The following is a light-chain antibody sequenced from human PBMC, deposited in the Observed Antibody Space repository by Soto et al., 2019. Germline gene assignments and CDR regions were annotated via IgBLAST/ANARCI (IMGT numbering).Light chain of an antibody. Sequence: QMNQSPFNLSGSLGDRGTITCRGRPAFWRWFAWYQQKPGKAPKLLIYKASTLKSGVPSRFSGSGSGTEFTLTISSLQPDDFATYYCQHYNSYSEAFGQGTKVELK. J-gene: IGKJ1*01. CDR3: QHYNSYSEA. V-gene: IGKV1-5*03. CDR1: PAFWRW. CDR2: KAS.